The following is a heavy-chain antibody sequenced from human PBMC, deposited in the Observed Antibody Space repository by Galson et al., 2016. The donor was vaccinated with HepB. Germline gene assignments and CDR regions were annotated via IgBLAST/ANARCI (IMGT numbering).Heavy chain of an antibody. CDR3: AEPPGDYSA. V-gene: IGHV3-30*03. J-gene: IGHJ5*02. CDR2: NPNEETST. D-gene: IGHD4-17*01. CDR1: GYSFNAFD. Sequence: SLRLSCAASGYSFNAFDMHWVRQPPGKGLAGVAANPNEETSTFYADPVKARFTISRDPSKNTLYLQMNSLKPEDTAIYYCAEPPGDYSAWGQGTLVTVSS.